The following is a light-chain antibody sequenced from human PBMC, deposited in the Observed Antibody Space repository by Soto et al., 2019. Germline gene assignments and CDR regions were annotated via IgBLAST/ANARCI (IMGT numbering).Light chain of an antibody. V-gene: IGKV3-15*01. CDR1: RSISSD. CDR2: GAS. Sequence: EIVMTQSPATLSVSPGERATLPCRASRSISSDLAWYQQKPGQAPRLLIYGASTRATGIPARFSGSGSGTEFTLTISSLQSEDFAIYYCQQYNKWPPYTFGQGTKVDIK. J-gene: IGKJ2*01. CDR3: QQYNKWPPYT.